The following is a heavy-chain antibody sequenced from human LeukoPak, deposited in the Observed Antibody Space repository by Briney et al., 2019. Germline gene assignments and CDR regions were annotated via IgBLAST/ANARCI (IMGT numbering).Heavy chain of an antibody. D-gene: IGHD4-23*01. J-gene: IGHJ2*01. CDR2: IRYDGSNK. Sequence: PGGSLRLSCAASGFTFSSYGMHWVRQAPGKGLEWVAFIRYDGSNKYYADSVKGRFTISRDNSKDTMYLQMNSLRAEDTAVYYCAKLRWTTVVTPYNWYFDLWGRGTLVTVSS. CDR3: AKLRWTTVVTPYNWYFDL. CDR1: GFTFSSYG. V-gene: IGHV3-30*02.